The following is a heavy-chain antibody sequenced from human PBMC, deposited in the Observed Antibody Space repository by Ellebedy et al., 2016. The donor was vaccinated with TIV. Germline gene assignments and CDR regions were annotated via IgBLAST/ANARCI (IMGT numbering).Heavy chain of an antibody. CDR1: GFNIISYY. D-gene: IGHD1-14*01. CDR2: IHPRGGST. Sequence: ASVKVSXXASGFNIISYYIHWVRRAPGHGLEWIGIIHPRGGSTNYAQNFQGRVTMTWDTSTTTGYLDLTSLTSKDTAVYYCARNTTSDWFDPWGQGTLVTVSS. V-gene: IGHV1-46*03. J-gene: IGHJ5*02. CDR3: ARNTTSDWFDP.